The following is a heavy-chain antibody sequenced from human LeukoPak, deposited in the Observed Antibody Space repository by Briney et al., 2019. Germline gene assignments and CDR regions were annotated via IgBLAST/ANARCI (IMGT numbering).Heavy chain of an antibody. D-gene: IGHD3-16*02. Sequence: GASVKVSCKASGYTFTSYGISWVRQAPGQGLEWMGWISAYNGNTNYAQKLQGRVTMTTDTSTSTAYMELRSLRSDDTAVYYCARAKRDYDYVWGSYRYTIIDYWGQGTLVTVSS. V-gene: IGHV1-18*01. CDR3: ARAKRDYDYVWGSYRYTIIDY. J-gene: IGHJ4*02. CDR1: GYTFTSYG. CDR2: ISAYNGNT.